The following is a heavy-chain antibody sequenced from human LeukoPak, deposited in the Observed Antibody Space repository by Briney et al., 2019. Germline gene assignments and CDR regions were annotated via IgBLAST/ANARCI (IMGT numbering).Heavy chain of an antibody. CDR1: GGTFSSYA. V-gene: IGHV1-69*01. CDR3: ARGYSGYDYPFDY. CDR2: IIPIFGTA. Sequence: SVKVSCKASGGTFSSYAISWVRQAPGQGLEWMGGIIPIFGTANYAQKFQGRVTITADESTSTAYMELSSLRSEDTAVYYCARGYSGYDYPFDYWGQGTLVTVSS. D-gene: IGHD5-12*01. J-gene: IGHJ4*02.